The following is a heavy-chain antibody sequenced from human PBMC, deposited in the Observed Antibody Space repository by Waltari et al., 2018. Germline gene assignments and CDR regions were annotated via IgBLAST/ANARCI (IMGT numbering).Heavy chain of an antibody. J-gene: IGHJ4*02. V-gene: IGHV4-39*01. Sequence: QLQLQESGPGLVKPSGTLSLTCTVSGGSIRGSNYYWGWIRHTPGKGLAWFGSIHYRGSTNYTPSLKSRVTISVATSKIQFSRTLSAGTAEDTAVYYCARHLRPSIAVGGSNYWGQGTLVTVAS. CDR1: GGSIRGSNYY. D-gene: IGHD6-19*01. CDR3: ARHLRPSIAVGGSNY. CDR2: IHYRGST.